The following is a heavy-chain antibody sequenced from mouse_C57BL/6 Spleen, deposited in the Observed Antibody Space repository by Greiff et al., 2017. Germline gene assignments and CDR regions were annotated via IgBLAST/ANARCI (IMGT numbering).Heavy chain of an antibody. D-gene: IGHD1-1*01. CDR2: IYPGSGST. Sequence: QVQLQQPGAELVKPGASVKMSCKASGYTFTSYWITWVKQRPGQGLEWIGDIYPGSGSTNYNEKFKSKATLTVDTSSSTAFMQLSSLTSEDSAVYYCARGGSSFPYYFDDWGQGTTLTVSS. J-gene: IGHJ2*01. V-gene: IGHV1-55*01. CDR3: ARGGSSFPYYFDD. CDR1: GYTFTSYW.